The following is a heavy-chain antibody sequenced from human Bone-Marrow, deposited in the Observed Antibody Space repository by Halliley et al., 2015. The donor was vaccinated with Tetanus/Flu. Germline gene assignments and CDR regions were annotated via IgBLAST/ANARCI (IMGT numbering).Heavy chain of an antibody. CDR2: IFHSGST. Sequence: TLSLTCSVSGGSISPYYWSWIRQPPGKGLEWIGYIFHSGSTNYNPSLRSRITISVDTSKNLFSLKLTSATSADTAVYYCARHWGYHNTFDYWGQGTLVTVSS. D-gene: IGHD3-16*01. J-gene: IGHJ4*02. V-gene: IGHV4-59*01. CDR3: ARHWGYHNTFDY. CDR1: GGSISPYY.